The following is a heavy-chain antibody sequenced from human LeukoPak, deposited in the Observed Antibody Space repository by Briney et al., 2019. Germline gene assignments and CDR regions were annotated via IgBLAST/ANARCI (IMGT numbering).Heavy chain of an antibody. V-gene: IGHV3-30*04. CDR1: GFTFGTYA. CDR2: IFDERNK. J-gene: IGHJ4*02. Sequence: GGSLRLSCSASGFTFGTYAMHWVRQAPGKGLEWVAVIFDERNKFVADSVKGRFTISRDNFKNTLYLQMNSLRDEDTAVYYCARDPIAAEPDYFDCWGQGTLVTVSS. CDR3: ARDPIAAEPDYFDC. D-gene: IGHD6-25*01.